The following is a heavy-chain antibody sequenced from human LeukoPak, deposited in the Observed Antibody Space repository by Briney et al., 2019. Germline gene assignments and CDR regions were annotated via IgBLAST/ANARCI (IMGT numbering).Heavy chain of an antibody. V-gene: IGHV3-30*02. J-gene: IGHJ6*02. D-gene: IGHD4-17*01. CDR3: AKELAVTTWVXYYYYYXXDV. CDR1: GFTFSSYG. Sequence: PGGSLRLSCAASGFTFSSYGMHWVRQAPGKGLEWVAFIRYDGSNKYYADSVKGRFTISRDNSKNTLYLQMNSLRDEDTGVYYCAKELAVTTWVXYYYYYXXDVWGQGTXVTV. CDR2: IRYDGSNK.